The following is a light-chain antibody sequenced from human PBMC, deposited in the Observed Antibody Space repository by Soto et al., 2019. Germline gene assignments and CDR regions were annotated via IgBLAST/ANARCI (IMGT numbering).Light chain of an antibody. V-gene: IGKV1-39*01. CDR3: QQTYATPPT. CDR2: AAS. J-gene: IGKJ1*01. CDR1: QTSSTS. Sequence: DIQMTQSPSSLSASVGDRVILTCRASQTSSTSLNWYQQKPGKAPKLLIYAASTLHSGAPSRFSGSGSGKDFTLSISNLQPEDFATYFCQQTYATPPTFGQGTKVEI.